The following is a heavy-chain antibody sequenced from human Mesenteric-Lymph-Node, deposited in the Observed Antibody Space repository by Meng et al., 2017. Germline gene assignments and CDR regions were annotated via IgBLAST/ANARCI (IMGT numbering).Heavy chain of an antibody. Sequence: GESLKISCAASGFTFDDYTMHWVRQAPGKGLEWVSLISWDGGSTYYADSVKGRFTISRDNSKNSLYLQMNSLRTEDTALYYCAKDSNRYGGIGHFDSWGQGTLVTVSS. CDR1: GFTFDDYT. CDR3: AKDSNRYGGIGHFDS. V-gene: IGHV3-43*01. J-gene: IGHJ4*02. D-gene: IGHD1-26*01. CDR2: ISWDGGST.